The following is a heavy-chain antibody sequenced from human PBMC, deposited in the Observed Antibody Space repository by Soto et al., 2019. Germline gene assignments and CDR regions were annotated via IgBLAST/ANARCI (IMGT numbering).Heavy chain of an antibody. V-gene: IGHV2-5*02. CDR2: IYWDDDK. Sequence: SGPTLVNPTQTLTLTCTFSGFSLSTSGVGVGWIRQPPGKALEWLALIYWDDDKRYSPSLKSRLTITKDTSKNQVVLTMTNMEPVDTATYYCAHRRLELGYCGYESILDYCCQGTLVTVSS. D-gene: IGHD5-12*01. CDR1: GFSLSTSGVG. CDR3: AHRRLELGYCGYESILDY. J-gene: IGHJ4*02.